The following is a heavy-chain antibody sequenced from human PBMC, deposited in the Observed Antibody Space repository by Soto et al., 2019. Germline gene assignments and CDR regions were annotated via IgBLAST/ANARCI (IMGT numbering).Heavy chain of an antibody. CDR3: ARVLRGSTVTRPYYGMDV. V-gene: IGHV3-21*01. D-gene: IGHD4-4*01. J-gene: IGHJ6*02. CDR2: ISSSSSYI. Sequence: PGGSLRLSCAASGFTFSSYSMNWVRQAPGKGLEWVSSISSSSSYIYYADSVKGRFTISRDNAKNSLYLQMNSLRAEDTAVYYCARVLRGSTVTRPYYGMDVWGQGTTVTVSS. CDR1: GFTFSSYS.